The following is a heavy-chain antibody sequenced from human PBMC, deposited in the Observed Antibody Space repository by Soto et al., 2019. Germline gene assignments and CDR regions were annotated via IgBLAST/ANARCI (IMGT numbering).Heavy chain of an antibody. J-gene: IGHJ5*02. V-gene: IGHV4-59*08. CDR1: GGSISSYY. Sequence: SETLSLTCTVSGGSISSYYWSWIRQPPGKGLEWIGYIYYSGSTNYNPSLKSRVAISLYTSKNQFSLSLSSVTAADTAVYYCARGRGYSYGLDPWGQGTLVTVSS. D-gene: IGHD5-18*01. CDR2: IYYSGST. CDR3: ARGRGYSYGLDP.